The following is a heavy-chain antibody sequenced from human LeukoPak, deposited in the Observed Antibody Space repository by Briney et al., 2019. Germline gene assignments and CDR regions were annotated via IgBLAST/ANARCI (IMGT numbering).Heavy chain of an antibody. D-gene: IGHD3-10*01. V-gene: IGHV3-23*01. J-gene: IGHJ4*02. Sequence: TGGSLRLSCAASGFTYSSYAMSWVRQAPGKGLEWVSAISGSGGCTYYADSVKGRFTISRDNSKNTLYLQMNSLRAEDTAVYYCAKDRGMVRDFDYWGQGTLVTVSS. CDR1: GFTYSSYA. CDR2: ISGSGGCT. CDR3: AKDRGMVRDFDY.